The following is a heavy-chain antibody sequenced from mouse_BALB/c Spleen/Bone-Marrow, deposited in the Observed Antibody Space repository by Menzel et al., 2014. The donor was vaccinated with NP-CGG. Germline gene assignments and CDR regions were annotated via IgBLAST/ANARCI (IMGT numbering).Heavy chain of an antibody. CDR1: GFTFTDYY. D-gene: IGHD2-4*01. CDR3: ARDINYDIHWYFDV. Sequence: EVQLVESGGGLVQPGGSLRLSCATSGFTFTDYYMSWVRQPPGKALEWLVFIRNKAKGYTSENSASVKGRFTISRDNSQSILYLQMNTLRAEDSATYYCARDINYDIHWYFDVWGAATTATVSS. CDR2: IRNKAKGYTS. J-gene: IGHJ1*01. V-gene: IGHV7-3*02.